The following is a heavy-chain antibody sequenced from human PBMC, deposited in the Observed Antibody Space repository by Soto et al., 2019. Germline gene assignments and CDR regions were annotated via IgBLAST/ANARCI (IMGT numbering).Heavy chain of an antibody. D-gene: IGHD4-4*01. CDR3: ARTPKTVTYYYYGMDV. Sequence: GASVKVSCKASGYTFTSHAMHWVCQAPGQRLEWMGWINAGNGNTKYSQKFQGRVTITRDTSASTAYMELSSLRSEDTAVYYCARTPKTVTYYYYGMDVWGQGTTVTVSS. V-gene: IGHV1-3*01. CDR2: INAGNGNT. J-gene: IGHJ6*02. CDR1: GYTFTSHA.